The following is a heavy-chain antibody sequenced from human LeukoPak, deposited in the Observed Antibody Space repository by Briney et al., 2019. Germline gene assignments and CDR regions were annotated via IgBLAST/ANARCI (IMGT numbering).Heavy chain of an antibody. CDR3: AKETIRYFDY. Sequence: PGGSLRLSCAASGFTFSHYAMSSVRQAPGKGLEWVSAISAGDGTTYYADSVKGRFTISRDNSRDTLYLQMNSLRAEDTAVYYCAKETIRYFDYWGQGTQVTVS. CDR2: ISAGDGTT. J-gene: IGHJ4*02. V-gene: IGHV3-23*01. D-gene: IGHD3-3*01. CDR1: GFTFSHYA.